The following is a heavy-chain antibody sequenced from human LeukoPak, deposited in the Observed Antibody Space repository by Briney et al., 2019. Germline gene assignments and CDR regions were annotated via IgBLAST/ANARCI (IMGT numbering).Heavy chain of an antibody. CDR1: DYSISSGYY. D-gene: IGHD3-3*01. V-gene: IGHV4-38-2*02. CDR2: IYHSGST. Sequence: PSETLSLTCTVSDYSISSGYYWGWIRQPPGKGLEWIGSIYHSGSTYNNPSLKSRVTISVDTSQNQFSLKLSSVTAADTAVYYCARVSGVTPLDYWGQGTLVTVSS. J-gene: IGHJ4*02. CDR3: ARVSGVTPLDY.